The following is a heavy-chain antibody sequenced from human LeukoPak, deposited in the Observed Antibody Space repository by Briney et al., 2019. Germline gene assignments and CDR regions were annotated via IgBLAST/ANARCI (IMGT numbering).Heavy chain of an antibody. D-gene: IGHD3-10*01. Sequence: PGGSLRLSCAASGFTFSSYWMSWVRQAPGKGLEWVANIKQDGSEKYYVDSVKGRFTISRDNAKNSLYLQMNSLRAEDTAVYYCARVSGLWFGESRPYYFDYGGQGTLVTVSS. CDR1: GFTFSSYW. V-gene: IGHV3-7*01. CDR3: ARVSGLWFGESRPYYFDY. CDR2: IKQDGSEK. J-gene: IGHJ4*02.